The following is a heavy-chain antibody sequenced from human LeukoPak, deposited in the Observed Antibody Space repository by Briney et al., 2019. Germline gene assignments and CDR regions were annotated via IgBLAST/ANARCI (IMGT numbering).Heavy chain of an antibody. V-gene: IGHV3-23*01. CDR1: GFSFSSYA. CDR2: ISGSGGST. CDR3: AKDGSTMIEVVIRLDY. Sequence: PGGSLRLSCAASGFSFSSYAMSWVRQAPEKGLEWGSAISGSGGSTYYADTVKGRFTISRDNSKNSLYLQMISLRAEDTAVYYCAKDGSTMIEVVIRLDYWGQGTLVTVSS. D-gene: IGHD3-22*01. J-gene: IGHJ4*02.